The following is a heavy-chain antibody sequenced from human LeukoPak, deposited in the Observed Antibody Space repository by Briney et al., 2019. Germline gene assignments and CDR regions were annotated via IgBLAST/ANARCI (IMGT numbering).Heavy chain of an antibody. D-gene: IGHD4-23*01. V-gene: IGHV4-4*02. CDR1: GGSISGSNW. CDR3: ARDLTSDYGGNPGAFDI. Sequence: SGTLSLTCAVSGGSISGSNWWSWVRQPPGKGLEWLGEIYHSGSTNYNPSLKSRVTISVDKSKNQFSLKLSSVTAADTAVYYCARDLTSDYGGNPGAFDIWGQGTMVTVSS. CDR2: IYHSGST. J-gene: IGHJ3*02.